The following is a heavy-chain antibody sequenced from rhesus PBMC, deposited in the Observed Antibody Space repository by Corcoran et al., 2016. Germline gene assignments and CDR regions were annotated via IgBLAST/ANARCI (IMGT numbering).Heavy chain of an antibody. CDR3: ARPGFSLDV. CDR2: INPSSGKT. Sequence: QVQLVQSRAEVKKPGASGKLSCKASGYTFTSYSIKWVRHAPGQGLEWLGWINPSSGKTVYAQKFQSRVTMTRDTSTSTAYMELSSLRSEDTAVYYCARPGFSLDVWGRGVLVTVSS. D-gene: IGHD3-9*01. CDR1: GYTFTSYS. V-gene: IGHV1-200*01. J-gene: IGHJ5-2*02.